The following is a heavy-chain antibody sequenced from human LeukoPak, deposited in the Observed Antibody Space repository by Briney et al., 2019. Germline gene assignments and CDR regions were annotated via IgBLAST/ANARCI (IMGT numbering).Heavy chain of an antibody. V-gene: IGHV4-30-2*01. J-gene: IGHJ5*02. CDR1: GGSISSGGYS. D-gene: IGHD3-22*01. CDR2: IYDSGST. Sequence: SQTLSLTCAVSGGSISSGGYSWSWLRQPPGKGLEWIGYIYDSGSTYYNPSLKSRVTISVDRTKNQFSLKLSSVTAADTAVYHCARTDSSGRNWFGPWGQGTLVTVSS. CDR3: ARTDSSGRNWFGP.